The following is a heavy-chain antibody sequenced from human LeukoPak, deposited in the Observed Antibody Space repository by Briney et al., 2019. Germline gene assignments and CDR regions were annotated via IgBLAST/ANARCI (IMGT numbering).Heavy chain of an antibody. J-gene: IGHJ6*04. V-gene: IGHV3-21*01. CDR3: AELGITMIGGV. D-gene: IGHD3-10*02. CDR2: ISGSSSYI. Sequence: GGSLRLSCAASGYTFSSYSLNWVRQAPGKGLEWVSSISGSSSYIYYADSVKGRFTISRHNAKNSLYLQMNSLRAEDTAVYYCAELGITMIGGVWGKGTTVTISS. CDR1: GYTFSSYS.